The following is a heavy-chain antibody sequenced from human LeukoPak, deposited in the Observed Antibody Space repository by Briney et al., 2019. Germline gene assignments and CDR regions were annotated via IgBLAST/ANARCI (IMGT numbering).Heavy chain of an antibody. D-gene: IGHD6-19*01. J-gene: IGHJ5*02. CDR3: AREDIAVAGTYFDP. Sequence: GGSLRLSCAASGFTFSSYAMHWVRQAPGKGLEWVAVISYDGSNKYYADSVKGRFTISRDNSKNTLYLQMNSLRAEDTAVYYCAREDIAVAGTYFDPWGQGTLVTVSS. V-gene: IGHV3-30-3*01. CDR2: ISYDGSNK. CDR1: GFTFSSYA.